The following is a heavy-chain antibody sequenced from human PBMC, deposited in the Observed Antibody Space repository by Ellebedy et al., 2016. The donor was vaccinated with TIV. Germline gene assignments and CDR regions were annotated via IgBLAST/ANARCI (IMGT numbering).Heavy chain of an antibody. D-gene: IGHD5-12*01. Sequence: SETLSLTCTVSGGSISSGDYYWSWIRQPPGTGLEWIGYIYYSGSTYYNPSLKSRVTISVDTSKNQFSLKLSSVTAADTAVYYCAREYSDDDAFDIWGQGTMVTVSS. CDR1: GGSISSGDYY. J-gene: IGHJ3*02. CDR2: IYYSGST. CDR3: AREYSDDDAFDI. V-gene: IGHV4-61*08.